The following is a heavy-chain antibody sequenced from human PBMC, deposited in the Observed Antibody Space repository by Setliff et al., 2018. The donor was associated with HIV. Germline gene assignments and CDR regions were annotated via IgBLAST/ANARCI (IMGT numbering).Heavy chain of an antibody. V-gene: IGHV3-9*01. Sequence: GGSLRLSCEASGFTFDDYAMHWGRQAPGKGLEWVAGINWNSVSRAYADSVQGRSTISRDNAKNLVYLEMNSLRPEDTALYFCAKDYGDGHNWGAFDIWGQGIMVTVSS. CDR2: INWNSVSR. CDR1: GFTFDDYA. CDR3: AKDYGDGHNWGAFDI. J-gene: IGHJ3*02. D-gene: IGHD1-1*01.